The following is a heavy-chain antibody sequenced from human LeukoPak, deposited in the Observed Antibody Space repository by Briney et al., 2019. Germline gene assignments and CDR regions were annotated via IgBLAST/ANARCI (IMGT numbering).Heavy chain of an antibody. J-gene: IGHJ4*02. CDR1: GLTVSTNY. CDR2: IYSSGST. V-gene: IGHV3-53*01. CDR3: ARTFLSGDGYKVGYFDY. D-gene: IGHD5-24*01. Sequence: GGSLRPSCAVSGLTVSTNYMSWVRQAPGKGLEWLSLIYSSGSTYYADSVKGRFTISRDNSRNTLYLQMNSLTAEDTAVYYCARTFLSGDGYKVGYFDYWGPGTLVTVSS.